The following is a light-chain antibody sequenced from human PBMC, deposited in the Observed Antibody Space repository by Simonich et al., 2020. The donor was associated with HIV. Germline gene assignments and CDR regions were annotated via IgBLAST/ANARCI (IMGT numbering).Light chain of an antibody. J-gene: IGLJ2*01. Sequence: QSALTQPASVSGSPGKSFTISCTGTRSDVDTSCHQQQPGKAPKPMIYDFSKRPSGVSNRFSGSKSGNTASLTISGLQAEDEANYYCSSYTSSSTLVFGGGTKLTVL. CDR3: SSYTSSSTLV. V-gene: IGLV2-14*01. CDR1: RSDVD. CDR2: DFS.